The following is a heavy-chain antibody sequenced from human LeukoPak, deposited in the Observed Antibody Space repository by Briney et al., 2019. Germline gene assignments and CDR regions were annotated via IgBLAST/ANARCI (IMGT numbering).Heavy chain of an antibody. CDR3: AKVYTGTFDY. CDR1: GFTFSSYG. J-gene: IGHJ4*02. Sequence: GGSLRLSCAASGFTFSSYGMHWVRQAPGKGLEWVAVISYDGSNKYYVDSVKGRFTISRDNSKNTLYLQMNSLRAEDTAVYYCAKVYTGTFDYWGQGTLVTVSS. CDR2: ISYDGSNK. D-gene: IGHD1-7*01. V-gene: IGHV3-30*18.